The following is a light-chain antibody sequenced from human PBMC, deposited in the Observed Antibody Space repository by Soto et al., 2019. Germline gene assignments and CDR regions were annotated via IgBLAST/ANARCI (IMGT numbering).Light chain of an antibody. CDR2: WAS. CDR3: QQYYNLPWT. CDR1: QSVLSSSNNNNS. V-gene: IGKV4-1*01. Sequence: DIVMTQSPDSLAVSLGERATVNCKSSQSVLSSSNNNNSLAWYQQRPGHPPRLLLSWASARESGVPDRFSGSGSGTDFTLTISSLQAEDVAVYYSQQYYNLPWTFGQGTKVEIK. J-gene: IGKJ1*01.